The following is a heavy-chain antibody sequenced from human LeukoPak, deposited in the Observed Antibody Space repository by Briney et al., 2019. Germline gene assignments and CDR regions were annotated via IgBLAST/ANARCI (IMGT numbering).Heavy chain of an antibody. Sequence: GGSLRLSCAASGFTFSSYAMSWVRQAPGKGLEWVSAISGSGGSTYYANSVKGRFTISRDNSKNTLYLQMNSLRAEDTAVYYCAKALGYYYDSSGYPNWGQGTLVTVSS. CDR2: ISGSGGST. CDR1: GFTFSSYA. D-gene: IGHD3-22*01. V-gene: IGHV3-23*01. J-gene: IGHJ4*02. CDR3: AKALGYYYDSSGYPN.